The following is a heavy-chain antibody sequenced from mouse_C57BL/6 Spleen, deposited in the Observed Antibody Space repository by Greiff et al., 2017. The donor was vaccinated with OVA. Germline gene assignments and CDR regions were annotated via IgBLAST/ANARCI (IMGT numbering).Heavy chain of an antibody. CDR3: ARNYGNSELYYFDY. Sequence: VQLQQSGPELVKPGASVKISCKASGYTFTDYYMNWVKQSHGKSLEWIGDINPNNGGTSYNQKFKGKATLTVDKSSSTAYMELRSLTSEDSAVYYCARNYGNSELYYFDYWGQGTTLTVSS. J-gene: IGHJ2*01. V-gene: IGHV1-26*01. D-gene: IGHD2-1*01. CDR2: INPNNGGT. CDR1: GYTFTDYY.